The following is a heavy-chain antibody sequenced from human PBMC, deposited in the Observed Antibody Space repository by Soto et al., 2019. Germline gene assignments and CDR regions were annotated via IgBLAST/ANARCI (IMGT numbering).Heavy chain of an antibody. CDR1: GGSISSGGYY. D-gene: IGHD3-10*01. CDR2: IYYSGST. CDR3: ARAGSGSYQYYYYGMDV. Sequence: PSETLSLTCTVSGGSISSGGYYWSWIRQHPGKGLEWIGYIYYSGSTYYNPSLKSRVTISVDTSKNQFSLKLSSVTAADMAVYYCARAGSGSYQYYYYGMDVWGQGTTVTVSS. J-gene: IGHJ6*02. V-gene: IGHV4-31*03.